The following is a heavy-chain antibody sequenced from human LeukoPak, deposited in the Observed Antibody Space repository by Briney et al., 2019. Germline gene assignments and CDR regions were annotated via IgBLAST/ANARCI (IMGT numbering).Heavy chain of an antibody. V-gene: IGHV3-30-3*01. CDR1: GFTFSSYA. D-gene: IGHD4-23*01. CDR3: AREGGNSYFDY. J-gene: IGHJ4*02. Sequence: GGSLRLSCAASGFTFSSYAMSWVRQAPGKGLEWVAVISYDGSNKYYADSVNGRFTISRDNSKNTLYLQMNSLRADDTAVYYCAREGGNSYFDYWGQGTLVTVSS. CDR2: ISYDGSNK.